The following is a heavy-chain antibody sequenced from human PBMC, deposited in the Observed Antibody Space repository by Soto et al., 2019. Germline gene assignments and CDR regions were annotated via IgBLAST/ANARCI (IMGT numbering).Heavy chain of an antibody. CDR1: GFTFSSYA. J-gene: IGHJ4*02. D-gene: IGHD6-13*01. CDR2: ISGSGGST. Sequence: EVQLLESGGGLVQPGGSLRLSCAASGFTFSSYAMSWVRQAPGKGLEWVSAISGSGGSTYYADSVKGRFTISRDNSKNTLYLQMNRLRAEDTAVYYCAKAIAAAGTGEVDYWGQGTLVTVSS. CDR3: AKAIAAAGTGEVDY. V-gene: IGHV3-23*01.